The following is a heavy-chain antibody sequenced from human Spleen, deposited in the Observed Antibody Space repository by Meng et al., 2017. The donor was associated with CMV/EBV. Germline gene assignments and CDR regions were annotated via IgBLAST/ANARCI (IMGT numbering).Heavy chain of an antibody. CDR2: IYYRGST. D-gene: IGHD5-18*01. CDR3: ARLDVDTAMVQHFDS. CDR1: GGSISSSSYY. Sequence: SGGSISSSSYYWGWIRQPPGKGLEWIGSIYYRGSTYYNPSLKSRVTISVDTSKNQFSLKLSSVTAADTAVYYCARLDVDTAMVQHFDSWGQGTLVTVSS. J-gene: IGHJ4*02. V-gene: IGHV4-39*01.